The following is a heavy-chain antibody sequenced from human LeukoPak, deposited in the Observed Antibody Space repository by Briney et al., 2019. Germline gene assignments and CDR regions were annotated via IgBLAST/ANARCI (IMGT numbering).Heavy chain of an antibody. J-gene: IGHJ4*02. CDR2: IYYSGST. D-gene: IGHD4-17*01. CDR3: ARDHSTTVTPFDY. Sequence: SETLSLTCTVSGYSISSSSYYWGWIRQPPGKGLEWIGSIYYSGSTYYNPSLKSRVTISVDTFKNQFSLKLSSVTAADTAVYYCARDHSTTVTPFDYWGQGTLVTVSS. V-gene: IGHV4-39*07. CDR1: GYSISSSSYY.